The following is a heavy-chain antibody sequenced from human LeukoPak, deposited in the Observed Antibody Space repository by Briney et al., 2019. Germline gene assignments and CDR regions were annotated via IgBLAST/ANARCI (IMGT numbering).Heavy chain of an antibody. D-gene: IGHD5/OR15-5a*01. Sequence: ASVKVSCKASGYTFTSYGISWVRQAPGQGLEWMGWISAYNGNTNYAQKLQGRVTMTTDTSTSTAYMGLRSLRAEDTAVYYCAKNYGSTFRYFDLWGRGTLVTVSS. CDR3: AKNYGSTFRYFDL. CDR1: GYTFTSYG. CDR2: ISAYNGNT. J-gene: IGHJ2*01. V-gene: IGHV1-18*01.